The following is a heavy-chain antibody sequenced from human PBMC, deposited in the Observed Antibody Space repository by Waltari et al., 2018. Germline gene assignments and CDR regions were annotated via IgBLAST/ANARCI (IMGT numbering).Heavy chain of an antibody. D-gene: IGHD3-3*01. J-gene: IGHJ3*02. CDR3: ARDLFPNFWSGYGFDI. CDR2: INPKSGAT. CDR1: GYTFSDYY. Sequence: QVHLVQSGAAVKKPGASVRVSCKTSGYTFSDYYLYWVRQAPGQGLEWMGWINPKSGATNPAQKFQGRVTLTRDTSTSIVYMELRGLTSDDTAIFYCARDLFPNFWSGYGFDIWGQGTKVTVSS. V-gene: IGHV1-2*02.